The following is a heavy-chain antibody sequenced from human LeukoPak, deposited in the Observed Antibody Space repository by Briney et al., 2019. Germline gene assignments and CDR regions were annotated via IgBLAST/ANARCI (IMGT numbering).Heavy chain of an antibody. Sequence: PGGSLRLSCAASGFSFSTSHMSWIRLAPGRGLEWVSTISDNGDNTHYADSVRGRFAISRDNSKNTLYLQMNNPRAEDTAVYYCAKDAQYDDIYWGQGTLVTVSS. J-gene: IGHJ4*02. CDR2: ISDNGDNT. D-gene: IGHD1-1*01. CDR1: GFSFSTSH. CDR3: AKDAQYDDIY. V-gene: IGHV3-23*01.